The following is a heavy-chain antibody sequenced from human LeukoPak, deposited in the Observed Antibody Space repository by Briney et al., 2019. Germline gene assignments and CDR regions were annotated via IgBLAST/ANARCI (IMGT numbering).Heavy chain of an antibody. Sequence: GGSLRLSCAASEFTFSTYWMTWVRQAPGKGLEWVATIKGDGSEKYDVDSVKGRFTISRDNSKNTVYLQTGSLRTEDTAVYYCAKAGVGSPQVWGYFASWGQGTLLTVSS. D-gene: IGHD3-10*01. CDR3: AKAGVGSPQVWGYFAS. V-gene: IGHV3-7*04. CDR1: EFTFSTYW. J-gene: IGHJ4*02. CDR2: IKGDGSEK.